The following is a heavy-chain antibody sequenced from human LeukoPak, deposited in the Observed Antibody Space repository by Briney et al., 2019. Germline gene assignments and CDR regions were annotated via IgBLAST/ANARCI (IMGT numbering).Heavy chain of an antibody. D-gene: IGHD3-10*01. J-gene: IGHJ4*02. CDR1: GFTFSSYS. Sequence: GGSPRLSCAASGFTFSSYSMNWVRQAPGKGLEWVSSISSSSYIYYADSVKGRFTISRDNAKNSLYLQMNSLRAEDTAVYYCARDMVRGAAFDYWGQGTLVTVSS. CDR2: ISSSSYI. CDR3: ARDMVRGAAFDY. V-gene: IGHV3-21*01.